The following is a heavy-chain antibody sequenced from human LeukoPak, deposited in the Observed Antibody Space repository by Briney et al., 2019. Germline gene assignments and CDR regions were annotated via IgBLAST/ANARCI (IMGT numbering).Heavy chain of an antibody. J-gene: IGHJ4*02. D-gene: IGHD3-22*01. Sequence: GGSLRLSCAASGFTFSSYAMHWVRQAPGKGLEWVAVISYDGSNKYYADSVKGRFTISRDNSKNTLYLQMNSLRAEDTAVYYCARDYYDSSGYFDYWGQGTLVTVSS. V-gene: IGHV3-30-3*01. CDR2: ISYDGSNK. CDR1: GFTFSSYA. CDR3: ARDYYDSSGYFDY.